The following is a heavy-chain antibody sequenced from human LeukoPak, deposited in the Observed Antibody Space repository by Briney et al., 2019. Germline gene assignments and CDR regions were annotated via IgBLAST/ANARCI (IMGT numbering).Heavy chain of an antibody. CDR3: VRDGEGVGISVNYWFDP. J-gene: IGHJ5*02. CDR1: GFTFSSYG. CDR2: ISYDGSNK. Sequence: GGSLRLSCAASGFTFSSYGMHWVRQAPGKGLEWVAVISYDGSNKYYADSVKGRFTISRDNSKNTLYLQMNSLRAEDTAVYYCVRDGEGVGISVNYWFDPWGQGTLVTVSS. V-gene: IGHV3-30*03. D-gene: IGHD3-10*01.